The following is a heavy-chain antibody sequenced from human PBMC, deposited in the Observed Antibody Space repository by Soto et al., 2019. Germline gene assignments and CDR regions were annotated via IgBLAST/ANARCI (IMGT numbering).Heavy chain of an antibody. CDR3: GAGQYFSDP. V-gene: IGHV3-30*03. CDR1: GFTFSSYG. D-gene: IGHD6-13*01. Sequence: PGGSLRLSCAASGFTFSSYGMHWVRQAPGKGLEWVALISYDGSDKYYADSVKGRFTISRDNSKNTLYLQMNSLRVEDTAVYYCGAGQYFSDPWGQGTLVTVSS. CDR2: ISYDGSDK. J-gene: IGHJ5*02.